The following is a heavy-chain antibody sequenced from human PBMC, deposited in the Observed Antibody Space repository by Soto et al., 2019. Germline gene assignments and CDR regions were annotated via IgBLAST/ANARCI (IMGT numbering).Heavy chain of an antibody. CDR1: GYTFTNYD. CDR2: MNPKIGDT. Sequence: QVQLVQSGAEVKKPGASVKVSCKASGYTFTNYDINWVRQATGQGLEWMGWMNPKIGDTGSVQKFQDRVTMTRDTSTNTAYMELTRQRSEDTAIYYCARSSCDSTSCSTRGYNWFDPWGQGTLVTVSS. CDR3: ARSSCDSTSCSTRGYNWFDP. J-gene: IGHJ5*02. D-gene: IGHD2-15*01. V-gene: IGHV1-8*01.